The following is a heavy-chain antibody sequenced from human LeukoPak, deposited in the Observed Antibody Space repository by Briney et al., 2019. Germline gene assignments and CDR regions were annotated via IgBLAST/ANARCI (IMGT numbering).Heavy chain of an antibody. J-gene: IGHJ4*02. CDR2: IRGDGRAT. V-gene: IGHV3-74*03. Sequence: PGGSLRLSCAASGFIFPDYWMHWVRQAPGKELVWVARIRGDGRATTYADSVKGRFTISRDNAKNSLYLQMNSLRAEDTAVYYCARALAKSSSPPDYWGQGTLVTVSS. CDR1: GFIFPDYW. CDR3: ARALAKSSSPPDY. D-gene: IGHD6-6*01.